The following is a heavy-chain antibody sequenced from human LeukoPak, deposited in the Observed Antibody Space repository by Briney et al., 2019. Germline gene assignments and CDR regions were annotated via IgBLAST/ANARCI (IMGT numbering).Heavy chain of an antibody. CDR1: GGSISTYY. Sequence: SETLSLTCTVSGGSISTYYWSWIRHPPRNGLEWNGYISYSGSTNYNPSLKSRVTISVDTSTNQFSLKLSSVTAADTAVYYCARTNTVAGPHYWGQGTLVTVPS. J-gene: IGHJ4*02. CDR3: ARTNTVAGPHY. CDR2: ISYSGST. D-gene: IGHD6-19*01. V-gene: IGHV4-59*08.